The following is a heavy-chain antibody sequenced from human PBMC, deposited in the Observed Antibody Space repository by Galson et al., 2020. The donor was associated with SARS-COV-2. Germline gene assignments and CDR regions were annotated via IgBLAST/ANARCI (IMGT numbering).Heavy chain of an antibody. J-gene: IGHJ5*02. V-gene: IGHV3-23*01. CDR3: ARDWGLRSWFDP. CDR2: LSGSGDRT. Sequence: SLRLSCAASGFTFSSYALSWVRQAPGKGLEWVSGLSGSGDRTYYADSVKGRFTVSRDNSKNTLFLQMNSLRGDDTAIYFCARDWGLRSWFDPWGQGTLVTVSS. CDR1: GFTFSSYA. D-gene: IGHD2-21*02.